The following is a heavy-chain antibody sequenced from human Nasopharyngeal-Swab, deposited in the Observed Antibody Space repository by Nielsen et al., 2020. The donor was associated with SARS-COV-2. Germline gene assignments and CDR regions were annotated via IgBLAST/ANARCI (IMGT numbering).Heavy chain of an antibody. V-gene: IGHV4-34*01. Sequence: WIRQPPGKGLEWIGEINHSGSTRYNPSLKSRVTMSVDTSKNQFSLRLSSVTAADTAVYYCARGAGVITYYYYYYYMDVWGKGTTVTVSS. D-gene: IGHD3-10*01. J-gene: IGHJ6*03. CDR2: INHSGST. CDR3: ARGAGVITYYYYYYYMDV.